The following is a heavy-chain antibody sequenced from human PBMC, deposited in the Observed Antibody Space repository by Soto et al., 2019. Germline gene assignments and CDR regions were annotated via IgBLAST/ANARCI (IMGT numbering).Heavy chain of an antibody. CDR1: GGSISGDYY. J-gene: IGHJ5*01. Sequence: SETLSLTGTVSGGSISGDYYWNWIRQAPGKGLEWIGYVYHTVSTYHNPSLKSRGSISVDTSNNQFSLKLSSVTAADTAVYFCARETYEITANRIDSLGQGIPVTVSS. D-gene: IGHD3-10*01. CDR3: ARETYEITANRIDS. V-gene: IGHV4-30-4*01. CDR2: VYHTVST.